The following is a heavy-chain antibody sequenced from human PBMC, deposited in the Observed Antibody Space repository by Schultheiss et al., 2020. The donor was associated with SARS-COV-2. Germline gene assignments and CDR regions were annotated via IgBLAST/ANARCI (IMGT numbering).Heavy chain of an antibody. CDR2: IIPILGIA. D-gene: IGHD2-2*01. V-gene: IGHV1-69*04. CDR3: ATGSLLVVPAATIIGSFDY. CDR1: GGTFSSYA. J-gene: IGHJ4*02. Sequence: SVKVSCKASGGTFSSYAISWVRQAPGQGLEWMGRIIPILGIANYAQKFQGRVTMTTDTSTSTAYMELSRLRSDDTAVYYCATGSLLVVPAATIIGSFDYWGQGTLVTVSS.